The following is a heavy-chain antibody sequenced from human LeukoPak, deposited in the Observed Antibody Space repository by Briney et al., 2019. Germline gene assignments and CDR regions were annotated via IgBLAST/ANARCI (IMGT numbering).Heavy chain of an antibody. J-gene: IGHJ5*02. V-gene: IGHV3-48*01. Sequence: GGSLRLSCAASGFTFSSYSMKWVRQAPGKGLEWISYISSASNTIYYADSVKGRFTISRDNAKNSVYLQMNSLRAEDTAMYYCARDGWFRDYNWFDPWGQGTLVTVSS. CDR2: ISSASNTI. CDR1: GFTFSSYS. D-gene: IGHD3-10*01. CDR3: ARDGWFRDYNWFDP.